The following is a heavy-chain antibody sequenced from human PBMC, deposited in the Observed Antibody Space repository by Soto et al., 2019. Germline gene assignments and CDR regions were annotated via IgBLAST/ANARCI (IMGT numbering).Heavy chain of an antibody. CDR3: ARVRVVGGWDAFDI. CDR1: GGTFSSYA. Sequence: ASVKVSCKASGGTFSSYAISWVRQAPGQGLEWMGGIIPIFGTANYAQKFQGRVTITADESTSTAYMELSSLRSEDTAVYYCARVRVVGGWDAFDIWGQGTMVTVPS. V-gene: IGHV1-69*13. D-gene: IGHD1-26*01. J-gene: IGHJ3*02. CDR2: IIPIFGTA.